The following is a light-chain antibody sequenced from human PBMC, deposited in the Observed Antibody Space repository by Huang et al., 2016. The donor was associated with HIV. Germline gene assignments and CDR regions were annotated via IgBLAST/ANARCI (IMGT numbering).Light chain of an antibody. CDR1: QSISR. CDR2: VAS. J-gene: IGKJ1*01. CDR3: QQYDDWPPWT. Sequence: EIVMTQSPSTLSVSPGERANLSCRASQSISRLAWYQQKPGQAPRLLIYVASTSATGIPPRFSGSGSGTDFTLTISSLQSEDFALYYCQQYDDWPPWTFGQGTKVEMK. V-gene: IGKV3-15*01.